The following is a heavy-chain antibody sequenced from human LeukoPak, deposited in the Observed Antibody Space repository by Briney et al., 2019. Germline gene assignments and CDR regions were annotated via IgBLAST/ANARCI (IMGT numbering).Heavy chain of an antibody. D-gene: IGHD6-19*01. J-gene: IGHJ4*02. CDR1: GFTFSSYE. V-gene: IGHV3-48*03. CDR2: ISSRGTTI. CDR3: ATSGLDDY. Sequence: PGGSLRLSCAASGFTFSSYEMNWVRQAPGKGLEWVSYISSRGTTIYYADSVKGRFTISRDNAKNSLYLQMNGLRAEDTAVYYCATSGLDDYWGQGALVTVSS.